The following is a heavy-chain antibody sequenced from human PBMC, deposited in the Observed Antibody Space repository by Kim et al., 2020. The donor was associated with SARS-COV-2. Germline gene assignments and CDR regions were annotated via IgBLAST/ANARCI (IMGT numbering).Heavy chain of an antibody. CDR3: ARSGAAAKGNAFDI. Sequence: TLSLTCAVYGGSFSGYYWSWIRQPPGKGLEWIGEINHSGSTNYNPSLKSRVTISVDTSKNQFSLKLSSVTAADTAVYYCARSGAAAKGNAFDIWGQGTMVTVSS. CDR1: GGSFSGYY. V-gene: IGHV4-34*01. CDR2: INHSGST. J-gene: IGHJ3*02. D-gene: IGHD6-13*01.